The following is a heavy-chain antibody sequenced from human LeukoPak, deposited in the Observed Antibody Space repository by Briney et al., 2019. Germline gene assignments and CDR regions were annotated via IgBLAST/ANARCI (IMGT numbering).Heavy chain of an antibody. Sequence: GGSLRLSCAASGFTFSTYSMKWVRQAPVKGLEWVSYISDSGAMYYADSVRGRFTISRENAQNSLFLQMNSLRAEDTAVYYCARDGGYRGYDADCWGQGTLVTVSS. J-gene: IGHJ4*02. CDR3: ARDGGYRGYDADC. D-gene: IGHD5-12*01. V-gene: IGHV3-48*01. CDR2: ISDSGAM. CDR1: GFTFSTYS.